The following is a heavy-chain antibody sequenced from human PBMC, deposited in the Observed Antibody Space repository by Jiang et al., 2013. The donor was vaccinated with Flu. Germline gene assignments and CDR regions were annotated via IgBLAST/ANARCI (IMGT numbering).Heavy chain of an antibody. V-gene: IGHV4-39*07. J-gene: IGHJ4*02. CDR2: IYYSGST. CDR3: ARAGFGGSGWYDGSPFDY. CDR1: GGSISSSSYY. D-gene: IGHD6-19*01. Sequence: VKPSETLSLTCTVSGGSISSSSYYWGWIRQPPGKGLEWIGSIYYSGSTYYNPSLKSRVTISVDTSKNQFSLKLSSVTAADTAVYYCARAGFGGSGWYDGSPFDYWGQGTLVTVSS.